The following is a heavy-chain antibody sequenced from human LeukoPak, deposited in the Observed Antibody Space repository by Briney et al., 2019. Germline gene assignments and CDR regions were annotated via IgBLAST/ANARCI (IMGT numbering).Heavy chain of an antibody. V-gene: IGHV4-59*01. CDR3: AAGRRSLIGD. J-gene: IGHJ4*02. Sequence: PSETLSLTCTVSGGSISSYYWSWIRQPPGKGLEWIGYIYYSGSTNYNPSLKSRVTISVDTSKNQFSPKLSSVTAADTAVNYCAAGRRSLIGDWGQGTLVTVSS. CDR1: GGSISSYY. D-gene: IGHD7-27*01. CDR2: IYYSGST.